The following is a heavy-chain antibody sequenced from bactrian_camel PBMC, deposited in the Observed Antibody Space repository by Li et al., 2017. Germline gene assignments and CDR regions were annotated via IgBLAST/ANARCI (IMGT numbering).Heavy chain of an antibody. CDR1: GFTFSNYD. CDR3: TTEVFGA. CDR2: ISNGGSRT. J-gene: IGHJ6*01. V-gene: IGHV3S40*01. Sequence: DVQLVESGGGLVQPGGSLKLFCAASGFTFSNYDVSWVRQAPGKGLEWVSTISNGGSRTYYADSVKGRFTISRDEAKNLVLLQMNNLKSEDTAFYYCTTEVFGAWGQGTQVTVS.